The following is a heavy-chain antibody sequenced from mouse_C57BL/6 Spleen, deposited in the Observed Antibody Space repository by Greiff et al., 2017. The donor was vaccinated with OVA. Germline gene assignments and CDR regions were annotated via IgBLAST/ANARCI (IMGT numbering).Heavy chain of an antibody. J-gene: IGHJ4*01. D-gene: IGHD1-1*01. CDR1: GYTFTSYW. V-gene: IGHV1-55*01. CDR3: ARGGVYNYGSRDYYAMDY. CDR2: IYPGSGST. Sequence: VQLQQPGAELVKPGASVKMSCKASGYTFTSYWITWVKQRPGQGLEWIGDIYPGSGSTNYNEKFKSKATLTVDTSSSTAYMQLSSLTSEDSAVYYCARGGVYNYGSRDYYAMDYWGQGTSVTVSS.